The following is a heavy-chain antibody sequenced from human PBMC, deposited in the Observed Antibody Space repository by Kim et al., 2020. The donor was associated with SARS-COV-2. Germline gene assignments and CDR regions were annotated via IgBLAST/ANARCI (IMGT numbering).Heavy chain of an antibody. CDR1: GFTFDDYA. Sequence: GGSLRLSCAASGFTFDDYAMHWVRQAPGKGLEWVSLISGDGGGTYYADSVKGRFTISRDNSKSSLYLQMNSLRTEDTALYYCAKDHDCSGGSCALYFDYWGQGTLLTLSS. CDR3: AKDHDCSGGSCALYFDY. V-gene: IGHV3-43*02. J-gene: IGHJ4*02. CDR2: ISGDGGGT. D-gene: IGHD2-15*01.